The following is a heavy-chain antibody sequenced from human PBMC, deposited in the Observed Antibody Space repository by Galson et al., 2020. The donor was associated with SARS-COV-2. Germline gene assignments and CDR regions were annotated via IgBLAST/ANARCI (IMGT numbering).Heavy chain of an antibody. Sequence: SLKISCVASGFTFDDYAMHWVRQLPGKGLEWVSSISWNGGYEAYAGSVKGRFSVSRDNAKNSLYLQMNSLRAEDTALYYCRKDSSNGWYGGFDAFDMWGQGTMVTVSS. D-gene: IGHD6-19*01. CDR3: RKDSSNGWYGGFDAFDM. CDR2: ISWNGGYE. J-gene: IGHJ3*02. V-gene: IGHV3-9*01. CDR1: GFTFDDYA.